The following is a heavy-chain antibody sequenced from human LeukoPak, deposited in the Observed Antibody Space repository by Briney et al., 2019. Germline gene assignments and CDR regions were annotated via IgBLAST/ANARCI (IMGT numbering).Heavy chain of an antibody. V-gene: IGHV3-21*01. Sequence: GGSLRLSCSASGFTFINYSMNWVRQAPGKGLEWVSSISSSRNYIYYADSVKGRFTISRDNAKNSLYLQMNSLRAEDTAVYYCANLLRWEPYWGQGTLVTVSS. CDR2: ISSSRNYI. CDR3: ANLLRWEPY. CDR1: GFTFINYS. D-gene: IGHD4-23*01. J-gene: IGHJ4*02.